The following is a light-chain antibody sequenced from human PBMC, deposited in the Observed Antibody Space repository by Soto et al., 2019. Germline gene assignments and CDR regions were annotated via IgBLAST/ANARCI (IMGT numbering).Light chain of an antibody. V-gene: IGKV3-20*01. CDR2: GVS. CDR3: QQYGRSPPFT. Sequence: EIVLTQSPGTLSLSPGERATLSCRASQSVSSTYIAWYQQNPGQAPRLLIYGVSSRATGIPDRFGGSGSGTDFTLTISRLEPEDFAVYFCQQYGRSPPFTFGQGTKVEIK. J-gene: IGKJ2*01. CDR1: QSVSSTY.